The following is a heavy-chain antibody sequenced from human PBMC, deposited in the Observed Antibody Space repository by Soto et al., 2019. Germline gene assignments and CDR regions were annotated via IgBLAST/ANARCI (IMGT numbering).Heavy chain of an antibody. D-gene: IGHD2-15*01. Sequence: QVRLVESGGGLVKAGGSLRLSCAASGFTFSDYYMSWIRQAPGKGLEWVTYITSSGDYTNYADSVKGRFTLSRDNAKKALYLQMNNLRTADTAVYYCVRELGGLDSWGQGTLVAVSS. V-gene: IGHV3-11*05. CDR2: ITSSGDYT. J-gene: IGHJ5*01. CDR3: VRELGGLDS. CDR1: GFTFSDYY.